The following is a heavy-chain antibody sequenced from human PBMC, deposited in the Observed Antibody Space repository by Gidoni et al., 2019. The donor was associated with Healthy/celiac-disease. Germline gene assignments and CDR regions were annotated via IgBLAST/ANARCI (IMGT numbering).Heavy chain of an antibody. CDR2: ISSSSSYI. CDR1: GFTFSSYS. J-gene: IGHJ4*02. CDR3: AREGPGGKQLERPFDY. V-gene: IGHV3-21*01. Sequence: EVQLVESGGGLVKPGGSLRLSCAASGFTFSSYSMNGVRQAPGKGLEWVSSISSSSSYIYYADSVKGRFTISRDNAKNSLYLQMNSLRAEDTAVYYCAREGPGGKQLERPFDYWGQGTLVTVSS. D-gene: IGHD1-1*01.